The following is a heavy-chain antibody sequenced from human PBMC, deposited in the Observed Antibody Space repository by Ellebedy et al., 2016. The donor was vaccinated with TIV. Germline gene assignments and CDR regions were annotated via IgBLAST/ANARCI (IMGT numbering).Heavy chain of an antibody. D-gene: IGHD2-15*01. CDR2: IIGSASST. V-gene: IGHV3-48*03. CDR3: ARVRGGYYFDY. Sequence: GGSLRLSXEASGFTFSNYAMNWVRQAPGKGLEWVSSIIGSASSTDYADSVKGRFTISRDSAKNSLYLLMNSLRAEDTAVYYCARVRGGYYFDYWGQGTLVTVSS. J-gene: IGHJ4*02. CDR1: GFTFSNYA.